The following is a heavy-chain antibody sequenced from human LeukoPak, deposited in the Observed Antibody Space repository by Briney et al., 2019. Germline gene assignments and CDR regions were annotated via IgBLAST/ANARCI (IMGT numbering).Heavy chain of an antibody. D-gene: IGHD4-11*01. CDR3: ASGYSDYADYYNYYMDV. J-gene: IGHJ6*03. V-gene: IGHV1-2*02. CDR2: INPDSGGT. CDR1: GYSFTGYY. Sequence: GASVKVSCKASGYSFTGYYMRWVRQAPGQGLEWMGWINPDSGGTNYAQKFQGRVTMTRDTSITTAYMELSRLTSDDTAVYYCASGYSDYADYYNYYMDVWGKGTTVSVSS.